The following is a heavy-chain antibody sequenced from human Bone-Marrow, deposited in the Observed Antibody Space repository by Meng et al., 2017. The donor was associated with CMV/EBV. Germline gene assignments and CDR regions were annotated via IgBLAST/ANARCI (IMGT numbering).Heavy chain of an antibody. D-gene: IGHD6-6*01. CDR2: INPNSGGT. Sequence: ASVKVSCKASGYTFTGYYMHWVRQAPGQGLEWMGWINPNSGGTNYAQKFQGRVTMTRDTSISTAYMELSRLISDHTAVYYCAREECCSSSGDHWGQGTLVTVSS. CDR1: GYTFTGYY. V-gene: IGHV1-2*02. J-gene: IGHJ4*01. CDR3: AREECCSSSGDH.